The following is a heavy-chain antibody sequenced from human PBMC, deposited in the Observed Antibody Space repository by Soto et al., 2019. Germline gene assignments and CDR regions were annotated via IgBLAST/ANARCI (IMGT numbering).Heavy chain of an antibody. CDR2: IYHSGST. D-gene: IGHD4-17*01. Sequence: SSETLSLTCAVSGGSISSYYWSWIRQPPGKGLEWIGYIYHSGSTYYNPSLKSRVTISVDRSKNQFSLKLSSVTAADTAVYYCASGSTTVTTFDYWGQGTLVTVSS. CDR1: GGSISSYY. CDR3: ASGSTTVTTFDY. V-gene: IGHV4-30-2*01. J-gene: IGHJ4*02.